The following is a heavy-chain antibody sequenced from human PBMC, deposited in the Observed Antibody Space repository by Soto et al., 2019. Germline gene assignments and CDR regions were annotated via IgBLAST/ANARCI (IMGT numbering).Heavy chain of an antibody. D-gene: IGHD6-13*01. Sequence: EVQLVESGGGLLQPGRSLRLSCAASGFSFDDFLMHWVRQAPGKGLEWVSGISWNSGFTGYADSVKGRFTISRDNAKNSLDLQMNSLRAEDTAFYYCVKDMSSSSWYAFDIWGQGTMVTVSP. J-gene: IGHJ3*02. V-gene: IGHV3-9*01. CDR2: ISWNSGFT. CDR1: GFSFDDFL. CDR3: VKDMSSSSWYAFDI.